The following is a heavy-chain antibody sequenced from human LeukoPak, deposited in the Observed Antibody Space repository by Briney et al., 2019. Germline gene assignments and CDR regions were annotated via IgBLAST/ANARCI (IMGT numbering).Heavy chain of an antibody. CDR1: GFTFSNYA. Sequence: GGSLRLSCAASGFTFSNYAMSWVRQPPGKGLEWVSAISGSGGSTYYADSVKGRFTIARDNSKNTLYLQMNSLRAEDTGLYYCAKDPLLYYDSPGENWFDPWGQGTVVTVSS. CDR3: AKDPLLYYDSPGENWFDP. D-gene: IGHD3-22*01. J-gene: IGHJ5*02. V-gene: IGHV3-23*01. CDR2: ISGSGGST.